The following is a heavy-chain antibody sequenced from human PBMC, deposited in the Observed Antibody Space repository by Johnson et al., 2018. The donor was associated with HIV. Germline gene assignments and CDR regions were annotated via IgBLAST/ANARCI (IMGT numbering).Heavy chain of an antibody. CDR1: GFTFSSYG. CDR3: AKDLFTEREDDVFDI. V-gene: IGHV3-33*06. Sequence: QVQLVESGGGVVQPGRSLRLSCTASGFTFSSYGMHWVRQAPGKGLEWVAVIWYDGSNKYYADSVKGRFTISRDNSKNTLYLQMNSLSAEDTAVYYCAKDLFTEREDDVFDIWGQGTMVTVSS. D-gene: IGHD1-26*01. CDR2: IWYDGSNK. J-gene: IGHJ3*02.